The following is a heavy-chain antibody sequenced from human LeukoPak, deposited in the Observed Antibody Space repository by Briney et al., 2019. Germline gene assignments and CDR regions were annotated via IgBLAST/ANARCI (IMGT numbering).Heavy chain of an antibody. CDR1: GYTLTGYY. J-gene: IGHJ4*02. D-gene: IGHD6-13*01. V-gene: IGHV1-2*02. Sequence: ASVKVSCKASGYTLTGYYMHWVRQAPGQGLEWMGWINPNSGGTNYAQKFQGRVTMTRDTSISTAYMELSRLRSDDTAVYYCAREDGSSWSVDYWGQGTLVTVSS. CDR3: AREDGSSWSVDY. CDR2: INPNSGGT.